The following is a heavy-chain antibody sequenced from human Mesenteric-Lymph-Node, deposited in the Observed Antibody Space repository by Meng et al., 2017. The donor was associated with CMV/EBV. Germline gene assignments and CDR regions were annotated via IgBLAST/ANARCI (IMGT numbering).Heavy chain of an antibody. Sequence: GSLRLSCTVSGYSISGGYYWGWIRQPPGKGLEWIGNIYHSGNTYYNPSLKSRVTISLDTSKNQFSLKVSSVTAADTAVYYCARELDTGVHYGMDVWGQGTTVTVSS. J-gene: IGHJ6*02. CDR1: GYSISGGYY. CDR2: IYHSGNT. D-gene: IGHD1-14*01. CDR3: ARELDTGVHYGMDV. V-gene: IGHV4-38-2*02.